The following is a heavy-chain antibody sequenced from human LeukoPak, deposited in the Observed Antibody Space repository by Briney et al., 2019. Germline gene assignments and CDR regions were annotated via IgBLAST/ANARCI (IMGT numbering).Heavy chain of an antibody. D-gene: IGHD6-6*01. J-gene: IGHJ4*02. V-gene: IGHV1-8*01. Sequence: ASVKVSCKASGYTFTSYGINWVRQATGQGLEWMGWMNPNSGNTGYAQKFQGRVTMTRNTSISTAYMELSSLRSEDTAVYYCARGRAGVAARSRSYYFDYWGQGTLVTVSS. CDR1: GYTFTSYG. CDR2: MNPNSGNT. CDR3: ARGRAGVAARSRSYYFDY.